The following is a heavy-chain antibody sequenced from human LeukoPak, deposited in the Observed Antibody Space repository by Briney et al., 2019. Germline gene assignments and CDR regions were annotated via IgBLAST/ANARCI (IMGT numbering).Heavy chain of an antibody. CDR2: IKSKTDGGTA. Sequence: GGSLRLSCVASGFIFSNAWMSWVRQAPGKGLEWVGHIKSKTDGGTADYVAPVKGRFTISRDDSKNTLYLQMNSLKIEDTAVYYCTTDRHTAMVQFDHWGQGTLVTVSS. CDR1: GFIFSNAW. D-gene: IGHD5-18*01. V-gene: IGHV3-15*01. J-gene: IGHJ4*02. CDR3: TTDRHTAMVQFDH.